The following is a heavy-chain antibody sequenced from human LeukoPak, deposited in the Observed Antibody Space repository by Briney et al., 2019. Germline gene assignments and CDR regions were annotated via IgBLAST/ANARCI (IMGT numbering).Heavy chain of an antibody. CDR2: INWNGGRT. D-gene: IGHD3-22*01. V-gene: IGHV3-20*04. J-gene: IGHJ4*02. CDR3: ARGGYDSSGLFDY. Sequence: PGGSLRLSCAASGFNFDYYGVAWVRQAPGKGLEWVSGINWNGGRTGYADSVKGRFTISRDNAKKSLYLQMNSLRADDTALYYCARGGYDSSGLFDYWGQGTLVTVSS. CDR1: GFNFDYYG.